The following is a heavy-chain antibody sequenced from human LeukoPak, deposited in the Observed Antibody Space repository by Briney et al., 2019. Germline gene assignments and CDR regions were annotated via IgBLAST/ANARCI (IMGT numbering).Heavy chain of an antibody. J-gene: IGHJ4*02. CDR3: ARATYSGSYYRFDY. D-gene: IGHD1-26*01. CDR1: GGSINIGTFY. V-gene: IGHV4-61*02. Sequence: SETLSLTCTVSGGSINIGTFYWSWIRQPAGKGLEWIGRIYTTGSTNYNPSLKSRLTISIDTSKNQFSLKLSSVTAADTAVYYCARATYSGSYYRFDYWGQGTLVTVSS. CDR2: IYTTGST.